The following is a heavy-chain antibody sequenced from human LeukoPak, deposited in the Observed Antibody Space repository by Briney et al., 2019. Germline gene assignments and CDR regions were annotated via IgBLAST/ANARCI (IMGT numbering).Heavy chain of an antibody. V-gene: IGHV4-61*02. Sequence: SETLSLTCTVSGGSISSSSYYWNWIRQPAGKGLEWIGRIYTRGSTSYNPSLKSRVTISVDTSKNQFSLELSSVTAADTAVYYCARADGTYYYDSSGHHYFDYWGQGTLVTVSS. CDR3: ARADGTYYYDSSGHHYFDY. CDR2: IYTRGST. D-gene: IGHD3-22*01. CDR1: GGSISSSSYY. J-gene: IGHJ4*02.